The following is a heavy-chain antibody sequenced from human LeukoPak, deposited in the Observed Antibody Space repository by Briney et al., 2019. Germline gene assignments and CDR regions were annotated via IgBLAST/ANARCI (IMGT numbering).Heavy chain of an antibody. D-gene: IGHD3-22*01. CDR3: ARDVGQYYYDSSGYNPLDY. CDR1: GASISSDY. Sequence: SETLSLTCTVSGASISSDYWSWIRQPPGKGLEWIGSIYYSGSTYYNPSLKSRVTISVDTSKNQFSLKLSSVTAADTAVYYCARDVGQYYYDSSGYNPLDYWGQGTLVTVSS. V-gene: IGHV4-59*12. J-gene: IGHJ4*02. CDR2: IYYSGST.